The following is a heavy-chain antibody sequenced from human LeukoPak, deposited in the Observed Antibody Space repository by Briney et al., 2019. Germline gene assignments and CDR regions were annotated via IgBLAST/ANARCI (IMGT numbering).Heavy chain of an antibody. CDR1: GFTFSSYW. D-gene: IGHD3-3*01. J-gene: IGHJ3*02. V-gene: IGHV3-7*01. CDR3: AGEAYYDFWSGYPKRAFDI. Sequence: PGGSLRLSCAASGFTFSSYWMSWVRQAPGEGLEWVANIKQDGSEKYYVDSVKGRFTISRDNAKNSLYLQMNSLRAEDTAVYYCAGEAYYDFWSGYPKRAFDIWGQGTMVTVSS. CDR2: IKQDGSEK.